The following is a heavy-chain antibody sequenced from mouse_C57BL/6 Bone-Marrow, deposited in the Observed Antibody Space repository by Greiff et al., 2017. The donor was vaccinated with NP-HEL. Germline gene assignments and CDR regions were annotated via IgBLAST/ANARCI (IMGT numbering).Heavy chain of an antibody. CDR1: GYTFTDYY. J-gene: IGHJ2*01. CDR2: INPYNGGT. CDR3: ARGRLYYYGSSFDY. V-gene: IGHV1-19*01. D-gene: IGHD1-1*01. Sequence: EVQLHQSGPVLVKPGASVKMSCKASGYTFTDYYMNWVKQSHGKSLEWIGVINPYNGGTSYNQKFKGKATLTVDKSSSTAYMELNSLTSEDSAVYYCARGRLYYYGSSFDYWGQGTTLTVSS.